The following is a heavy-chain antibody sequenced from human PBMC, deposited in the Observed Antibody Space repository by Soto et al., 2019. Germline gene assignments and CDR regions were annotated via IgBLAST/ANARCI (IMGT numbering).Heavy chain of an antibody. CDR3: AKFCWSGRCSESHASDI. D-gene: IGHD3-3*01. CDR1: GFPFDDYS. Sequence: EVQLVESGGGVVQPGGSLRLSCAASGFPFDDYSMNWVRQVPGKGLEWVSLISWDGADTYYADSVKGRFTVSRDNSKNCLYLQMNSLTTEDTALYSCAKFCWSGRCSESHASDIWGQGTMVTVSS. CDR2: ISWDGADT. V-gene: IGHV3-43*01. J-gene: IGHJ3*02.